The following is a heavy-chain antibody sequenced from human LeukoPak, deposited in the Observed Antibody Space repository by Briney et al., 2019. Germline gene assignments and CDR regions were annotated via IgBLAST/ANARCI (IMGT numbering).Heavy chain of an antibody. J-gene: IGHJ4*02. D-gene: IGHD3-22*01. Sequence: GGSLRLSCAASGFTFSSYAMHWVRQAPGKGLEWVAVISYDGSNKYYADSVKGRFTISRDNSKNTLYLQMNSLRAEDTAVYYCARSLPPGYYDSSGPFDYWGQGTLVTVSS. CDR2: ISYDGSNK. V-gene: IGHV3-30-3*01. CDR1: GFTFSSYA. CDR3: ARSLPPGYYDSSGPFDY.